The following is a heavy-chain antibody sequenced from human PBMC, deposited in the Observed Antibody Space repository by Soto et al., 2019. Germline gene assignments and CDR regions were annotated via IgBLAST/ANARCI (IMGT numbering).Heavy chain of an antibody. D-gene: IGHD6-13*01. Sequence: QVLLVDSGGGVVQPGRSLRLSCAASGFTFSSYAMNWVRQAPGKGLEWVALISYDGSNKYYADSVKGRFTISRDNSKNTLYLQMNSLRAEDTAVYYCAGAAAGTPWGQGTLVTVSS. CDR2: ISYDGSNK. CDR3: AGAAAGTP. CDR1: GFTFSSYA. V-gene: IGHV3-30-3*01. J-gene: IGHJ5*02.